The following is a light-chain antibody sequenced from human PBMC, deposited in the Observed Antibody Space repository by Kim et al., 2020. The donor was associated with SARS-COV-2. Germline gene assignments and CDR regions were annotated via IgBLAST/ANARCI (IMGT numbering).Light chain of an antibody. J-gene: IGLJ2*01. CDR1: SSDVGLYNY. V-gene: IGLV2-8*01. CDR3: SSYAGRNDLV. CDR2: DVS. Sequence: GQSVDISATGTSSDVGLYNYVSWYQHHPGKAPKLLIYDVSKRPTGVPDRFSGSKSGNTASLTVSGLQAEDEADYYCSSYAGRNDLVFGGGTQLTVL.